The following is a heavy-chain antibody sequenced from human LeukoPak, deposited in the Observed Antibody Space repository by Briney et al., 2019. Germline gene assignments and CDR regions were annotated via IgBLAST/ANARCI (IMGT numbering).Heavy chain of an antibody. J-gene: IGHJ4*02. D-gene: IGHD3-10*01. CDR3: ARAGQEWFGELGFDY. V-gene: IGHV3-7*01. CDR2: IKRDGSEK. CDR1: GYSISSGYY. Sequence: PSETLSLTCTVSGYSISSGYYWGWIRQPPGKGLEWVANIKRDGSEKYYVDSVKGRFTISRDNAKNSLYLQVNSLRAEDTAVYYCARAGQEWFGELGFDYWGQGTLVTVSS.